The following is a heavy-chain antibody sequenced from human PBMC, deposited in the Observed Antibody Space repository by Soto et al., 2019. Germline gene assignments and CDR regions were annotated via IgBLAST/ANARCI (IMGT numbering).Heavy chain of an antibody. CDR1: GYTFITYD. CDR2: VNPDSGKT. V-gene: IGHV1-8*01. Sequence: QVQLVQSGAEVKKPGASVKVSCKASGYTFITYDINWVRQATGQGLEWVGWVNPDSGKTDYARKFQGRVTMTRNTSISTVYMELSVLRSEDTAVYYCARGNWFDPWGQGTLLTVSS. CDR3: ARGNWFDP. J-gene: IGHJ5*02.